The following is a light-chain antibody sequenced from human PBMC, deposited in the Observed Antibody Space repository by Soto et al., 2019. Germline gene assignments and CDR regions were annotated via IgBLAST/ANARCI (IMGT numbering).Light chain of an antibody. V-gene: IGLV2-14*03. Sequence: QSALTQPASVSRAPGQSITISCTGTSSDVGGYNYVSWYQQHPGKAPKLMIYDVSIRPSGVSNRFSGSKSVNTASLTISGLQAEDEADYYCSSYTSSSTLKVFGGGTKLTVL. CDR1: SSDVGGYNY. J-gene: IGLJ2*01. CDR2: DVS. CDR3: SSYTSSSTLKV.